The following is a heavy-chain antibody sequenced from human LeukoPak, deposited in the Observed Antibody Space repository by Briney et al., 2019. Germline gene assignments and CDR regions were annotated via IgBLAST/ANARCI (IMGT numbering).Heavy chain of an antibody. V-gene: IGHV3-66*01. D-gene: IGHD1-14*01. CDR3: ARANHLDY. CDR2: IYSGGGRT. CDR1: GFTVSSNY. Sequence: GGSLRLSCAASGFTVSSNYMSWVRQAPGKGLEWVSVIYSGGGRTYYADSVKGRFTISRDDSGNTPYLQMNSLTVEDTAVYYCARANHLDYWGQGTLVTVSS. J-gene: IGHJ4*02.